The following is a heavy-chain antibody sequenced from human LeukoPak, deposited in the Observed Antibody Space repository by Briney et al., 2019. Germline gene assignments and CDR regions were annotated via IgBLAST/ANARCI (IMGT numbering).Heavy chain of an antibody. CDR1: GGSISSGDYY. V-gene: IGHV4-61*08. CDR3: ARVHDFWSGYYRGAFDI. D-gene: IGHD3-3*01. CDR2: IYYSGST. Sequence: PSETLSLTCTVSGGSISSGDYYWSWIRQPPGKGLEWIGYIYYSGSTNYNPSLKSRVTISADTSKDQFYLKLSSVTAADTAVYYCARVHDFWSGYYRGAFDIWGQGTMVTVSS. J-gene: IGHJ3*02.